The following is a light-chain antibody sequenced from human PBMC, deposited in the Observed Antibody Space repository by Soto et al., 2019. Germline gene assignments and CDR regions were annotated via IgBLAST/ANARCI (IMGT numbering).Light chain of an antibody. J-gene: IGLJ1*01. V-gene: IGLV2-23*01. Sequence: QSALTQPASVSGSPGQSITISCTGTSSDGGSYNLVSWYQQHPGKAPKLMIYEDSKRPSGVSNRFSGSKSGNTASLTISGLQAEDEADYYCCSYAGSSTFYVFGTGTKLTVL. CDR1: SSDGGSYNL. CDR2: EDS. CDR3: CSYAGSSTFYV.